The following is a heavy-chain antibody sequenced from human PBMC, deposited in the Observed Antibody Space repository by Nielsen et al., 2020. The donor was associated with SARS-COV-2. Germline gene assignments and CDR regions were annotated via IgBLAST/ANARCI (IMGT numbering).Heavy chain of an antibody. CDR3: AREALKELLWFGESSSYYGMDV. Sequence: SETLSLTCAVSGGSISSNNWWSWVRQPPGKGLEWIGEIYHRGSTNYNPSLKSRVTISVDTSKNQFSLKLSSVTAADTAVYYCAREALKELLWFGESSSYYGMDVWGQGTTVTVSS. J-gene: IGHJ6*02. V-gene: IGHV4-4*02. CDR2: IYHRGST. CDR1: GGSISSNNW. D-gene: IGHD3-10*01.